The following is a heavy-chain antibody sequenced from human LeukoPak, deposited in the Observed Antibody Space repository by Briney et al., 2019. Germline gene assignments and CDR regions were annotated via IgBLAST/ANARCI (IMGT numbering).Heavy chain of an antibody. Sequence: SETLSLTCAVHGGSFSGYHWNWIRQFPGKGLEWIGEINDRGHANYNPSLESRVTISVDTSKKQFSLKLSSVAAADTAVYYCARDPTTVVTTPYYFDFWGQGTLVTVSS. CDR1: GGSFSGYH. J-gene: IGHJ4*02. V-gene: IGHV4-34*01. CDR3: ARDPTTVVTTPYYFDF. CDR2: INDRGHA. D-gene: IGHD4-23*01.